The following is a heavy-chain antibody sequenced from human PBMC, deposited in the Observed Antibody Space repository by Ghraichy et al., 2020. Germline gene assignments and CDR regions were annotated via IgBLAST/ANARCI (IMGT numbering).Heavy chain of an antibody. V-gene: IGHV1-24*01. Sequence: ASVKVSCKVSGYTLTELSMHWVRQAPGKGLEWMGGFDPEDGETIYAQKFQGRVTMTEDTSTDTAYMELSSLRSEDTAVYYCATGIVVVPAAKYYFDYWGQGTLVTVSS. CDR2: FDPEDGET. CDR1: GYTLTELS. D-gene: IGHD2-2*01. J-gene: IGHJ4*02. CDR3: ATGIVVVPAAKYYFDY.